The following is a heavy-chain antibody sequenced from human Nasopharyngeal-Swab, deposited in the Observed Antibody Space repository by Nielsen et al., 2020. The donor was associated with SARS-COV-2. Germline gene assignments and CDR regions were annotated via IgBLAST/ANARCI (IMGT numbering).Heavy chain of an antibody. D-gene: IGHD2-2*03. CDR2: ISYDGSNK. Sequence: VRQAPGKGLEWVAVISYDGSNKYYADSVKGRFTISRDNSKNTLYLQMNSLRAEDTAVYYCARGTLRLDIVVVPAVYFDYWGQGTLVTVSP. V-gene: IGHV3-30*04. J-gene: IGHJ4*02. CDR3: ARGTLRLDIVVVPAVYFDY.